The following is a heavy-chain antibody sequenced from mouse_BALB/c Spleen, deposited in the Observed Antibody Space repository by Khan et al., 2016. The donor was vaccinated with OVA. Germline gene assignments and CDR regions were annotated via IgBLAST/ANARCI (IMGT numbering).Heavy chain of an antibody. J-gene: IGHJ3*01. CDR2: INPYNDYT. CDR3: ARGVFGLQTWFAY. D-gene: IGHD3-1*01. V-gene: IGHV1S136*01. CDR1: GYTFTSYD. Sequence: VQLKESGPELVKPGASVKMSCKASGYTFTSYDMHWVKQKPGQGLEWIGYINPYNDYTNFNEKFKGQATLTSDKSSSTAYMELSSLTSEDSAVYYCARGVFGLQTWFAYGGQGTLVTVSA.